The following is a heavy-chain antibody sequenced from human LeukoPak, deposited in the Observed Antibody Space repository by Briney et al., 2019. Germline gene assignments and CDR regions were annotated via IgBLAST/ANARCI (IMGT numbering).Heavy chain of an antibody. V-gene: IGHV3-23*01. Sequence: GGSLRLSCAASGFVFRSYAMSWVRQAPGKGLEWVSAISGSGGSTYYADSVKGRFTISRDNSKNTLYLQMNSLRAEDTAVYYCAKSIVGATGPYYYYGMDVWGQGTTVTVSS. D-gene: IGHD1-26*01. CDR2: ISGSGGST. CDR1: GFVFRSYA. J-gene: IGHJ6*02. CDR3: AKSIVGATGPYYYYGMDV.